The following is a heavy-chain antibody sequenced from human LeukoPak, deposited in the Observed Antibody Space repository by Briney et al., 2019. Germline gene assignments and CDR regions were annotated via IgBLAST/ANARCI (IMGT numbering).Heavy chain of an antibody. CDR2: ISGSGGST. V-gene: IGHV3-23*01. J-gene: IGHJ4*02. D-gene: IGHD3-10*01. CDR3: AKDLWFGEYTYYFDY. CDR1: GFTFSRYA. Sequence: GGSLRLSCAAAGFTFSRYAMSWVRQAPGKGLEWVSAISGSGGSTYYADSVKGRFTISRDNSKNTLYLQMNSLRAEDTAVYYCAKDLWFGEYTYYFDYWGQGTLVTVSS.